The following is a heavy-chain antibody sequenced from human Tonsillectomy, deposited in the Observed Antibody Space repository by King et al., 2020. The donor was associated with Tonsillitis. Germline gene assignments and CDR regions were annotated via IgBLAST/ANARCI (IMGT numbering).Heavy chain of an antibody. CDR3: ARDRDGYILPFGY. Sequence: QLVQSGAEVRKPGASVKVSCKASGYPFSTYHIHWVRQAPGQGLEWMGIINPSGDNTYYAQKFQDSVTMTSDTSTSTVYMDLSSLSSEDTAIYYCARDRDGYILPFGYWGQGTLVTVSS. V-gene: IGHV1-46*01. D-gene: IGHD5-24*01. J-gene: IGHJ4*02. CDR1: GYPFSTYH. CDR2: INPSGDNT.